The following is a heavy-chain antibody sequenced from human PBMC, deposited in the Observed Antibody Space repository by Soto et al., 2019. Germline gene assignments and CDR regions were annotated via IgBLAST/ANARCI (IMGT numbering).Heavy chain of an antibody. D-gene: IGHD3-16*02. Sequence: SLGRSSSGSGFTFENYAVSLVRQAPGKGLEWLGVIRNRAYHVTTEYAPSVVGRFTISTDDSKDIAYFHMTSLQTYDTLDYFCTTGSPHHAVLIAWGEGT. V-gene: IGHV3-49*04. CDR3: TTGSPHHAVLIA. J-gene: IGHJ5*02. CDR2: IRNRAYHVTT. CDR1: GFTFENYA.